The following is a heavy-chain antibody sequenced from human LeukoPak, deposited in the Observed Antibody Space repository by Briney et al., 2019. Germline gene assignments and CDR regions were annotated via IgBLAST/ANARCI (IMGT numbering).Heavy chain of an antibody. CDR3: AKDRSSGWYTTLDY. D-gene: IGHD6-19*01. J-gene: IGHJ4*02. Sequence: GGSLRLSCAASGFTFSSYAITWVRQAPGKGLEWVSAVSGSGGNTSYADSVKGRFTISRDNSKNTLYLQMNSLRAEDTAVYYCAKDRSSGWYTTLDYWGQGVLVTVPS. CDR2: VSGSGGNT. CDR1: GFTFSSYA. V-gene: IGHV3-23*01.